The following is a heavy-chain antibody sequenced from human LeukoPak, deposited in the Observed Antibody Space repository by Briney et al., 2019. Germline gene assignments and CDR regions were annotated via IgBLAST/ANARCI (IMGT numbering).Heavy chain of an antibody. CDR1: GGSISSSSYY. Sequence: SETLSHTCTVSGGSISSSSYYWDWIRQPPGKGLEWIGTIYYSGTTYYNPSLKSRVTISVDTSKNQFSLKLSSVTAADTAVYFCARHPGYDTVTSIDYWGQGTLVTVSS. CDR2: IYYSGTT. J-gene: IGHJ4*02. V-gene: IGHV4-39*01. CDR3: ARHPGYDTVTSIDY. D-gene: IGHD4-11*01.